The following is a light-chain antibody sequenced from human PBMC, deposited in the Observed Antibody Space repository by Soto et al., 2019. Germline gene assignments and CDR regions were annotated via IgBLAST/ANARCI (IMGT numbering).Light chain of an antibody. Sequence: QSALTQPASVSGSPGQSITISCTGTSSDVGGYNFVSWYQQHPGNAPKLMIYEVSNRPSGVSDRFSGSKSGNTASLTISGLQAEDEADYYCSSFTTSNTWMFGGGTK. CDR1: SSDVGGYNF. V-gene: IGLV2-14*01. J-gene: IGLJ3*02. CDR2: EVS. CDR3: SSFTTSNTWM.